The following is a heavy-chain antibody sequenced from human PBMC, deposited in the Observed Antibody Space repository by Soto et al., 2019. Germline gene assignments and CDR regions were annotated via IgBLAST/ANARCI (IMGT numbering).Heavy chain of an antibody. Sequence: ASVKVSCKASGYTFTSYGISWVRQAPGQGLEWMGWISAYNGNTNYAQKLQGRVTMTTDTSTSTAYMELRSLRSDDTAVYYCAREESTMVRGVIITLSYYYGMDIWGQGTTVTVSS. CDR2: ISAYNGNT. V-gene: IGHV1-18*04. CDR3: AREESTMVRGVIITLSYYYGMDI. D-gene: IGHD3-10*01. J-gene: IGHJ6*02. CDR1: GYTFTSYG.